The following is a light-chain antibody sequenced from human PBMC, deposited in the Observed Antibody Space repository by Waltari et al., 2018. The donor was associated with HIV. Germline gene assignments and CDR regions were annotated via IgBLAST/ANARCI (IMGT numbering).Light chain of an antibody. CDR2: EVT. Sequence: QSALPQPASVSGSPGQSITISCTGTNSDIGDSDSVSWYQHHPGEAPKLLMYEVTNRPSGVSHRFSGSKSGNTASLLISGLQAEDEADYFCSSFTNTRTRYVFGGGTKVVVL. CDR3: SSFTNTRTRYV. J-gene: IGLJ1*01. V-gene: IGLV2-14*01. CDR1: NSDIGDSDS.